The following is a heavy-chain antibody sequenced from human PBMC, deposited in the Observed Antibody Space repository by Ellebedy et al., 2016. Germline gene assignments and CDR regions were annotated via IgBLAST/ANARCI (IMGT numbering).Heavy chain of an antibody. CDR1: GGSISGYY. V-gene: IGHV4-34*01. J-gene: IGHJ3*02. D-gene: IGHD6-19*01. CDR3: ARGGIRSSGRVRAFDI. Sequence: GSLRLSCTVSGGSISGYYWSWIRQPPGKGLEWIGEINHSGSTNYNPSLKSRVTISVDTSKNQFSLKLSSVTAADTAVYYCARGGIRSSGRVRAFDIWGQGTMVTVSS. CDR2: INHSGST.